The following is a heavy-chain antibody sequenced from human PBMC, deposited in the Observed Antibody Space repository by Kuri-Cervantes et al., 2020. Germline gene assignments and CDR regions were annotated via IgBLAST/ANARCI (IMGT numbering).Heavy chain of an antibody. CDR2: ISSSSSTI. Sequence: GESLKISCAASGFTFSSYSMNWVRQAPGKGLEWVSYISSSSSTIYYADSVKGRFTISRDNAKNSLYLQMNSLRAEDTAVYFCASSWYSSSPASFDIWGQGTMVTVSS. CDR1: GFTFSSYS. V-gene: IGHV3-48*01. D-gene: IGHD6-13*01. CDR3: ASSWYSSSPASFDI. J-gene: IGHJ3*02.